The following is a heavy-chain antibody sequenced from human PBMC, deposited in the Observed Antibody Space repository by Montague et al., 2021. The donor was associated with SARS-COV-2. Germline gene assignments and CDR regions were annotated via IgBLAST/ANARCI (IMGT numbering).Heavy chain of an antibody. CDR2: INHSGST. D-gene: IGHD3-3*01. CDR1: GGSFSGYY. CDR3: ARGYQLRFLEWSSRQSTFDC. Sequence: SETLSLTCAVYGGSFSGYYWSWIRQPPGKGLEWIGEINHSGSTNYNPSLQSRVTISVDTSKNKFSLKLSSVTAADTAVYYCARGYQLRFLEWSSRQSTFDCWGQGTLVTVSS. J-gene: IGHJ4*02. V-gene: IGHV4-34*01.